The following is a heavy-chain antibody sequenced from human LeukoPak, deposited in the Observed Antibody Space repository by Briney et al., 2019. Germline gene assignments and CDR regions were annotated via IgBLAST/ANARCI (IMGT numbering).Heavy chain of an antibody. CDR1: GFTFNSYA. D-gene: IGHD5-18*01. Sequence: GGSLRLSCTASGFTFNSYAMNWVRQAPGKGLEWVSTIRGSGGSTYTADSVKGRFIISRDNSKNMLYIQMNSLRAEDTAVYYCAGYSYGNAFDIWGQGTMVTVSS. J-gene: IGHJ3*02. CDR3: AGYSYGNAFDI. CDR2: IRGSGGST. V-gene: IGHV3-23*01.